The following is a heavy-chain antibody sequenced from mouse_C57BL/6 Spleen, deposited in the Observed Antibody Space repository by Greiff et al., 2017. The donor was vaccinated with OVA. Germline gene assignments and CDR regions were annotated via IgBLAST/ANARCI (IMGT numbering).Heavy chain of an antibody. CDR3: ARFFYDGLAWFAY. CDR1: GYTFTSYW. CDR2: IYPSDSET. D-gene: IGHD2-3*01. J-gene: IGHJ3*01. Sequence: QVQLQQPGAELVRPGSSVKLSCKASGYTFTSYWMDWVKQRPGQGLEWIGNIYPSDSETHYNQKFKDKATLTVDKSSSTAYMQLSSLTSEDSAVYYCARFFYDGLAWFAYWGQGTLVTVSA. V-gene: IGHV1-61*01.